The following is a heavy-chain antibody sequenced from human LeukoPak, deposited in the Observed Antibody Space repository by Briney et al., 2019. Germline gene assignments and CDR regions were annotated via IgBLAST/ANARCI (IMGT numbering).Heavy chain of an antibody. D-gene: IGHD3-16*01. CDR1: GFTFSSYS. CDR3: ARNWGNLYFDL. V-gene: IGHV3-13*01. CDR2: ISVNGDT. J-gene: IGHJ2*01. Sequence: GGSLRLSCAASGFTFSSYSMNWVRQAPGRGLEWVAGISVNGDTFHIDSVRGRFTISRENAKNSLYLQMNSLRVEDTALYYCARNWGNLYFDLWGRGTLVTVSS.